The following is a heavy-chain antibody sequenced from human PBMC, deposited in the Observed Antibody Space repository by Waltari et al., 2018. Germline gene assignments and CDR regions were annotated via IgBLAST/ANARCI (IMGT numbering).Heavy chain of an antibody. V-gene: IGHV1-46*03. CDR2: CRPSCACT. Sequence: QFQLVQSGAEVKKPGASVKVSCDASGFTFRNYYVHGVRQAPGQGREWMALCRPSCACTSDSEKFQGRFTLTQDTSTSTVYMDLSSLRSEDTAVYYCATFVSGSFTFPDYWGQGTLVTVSS. J-gene: IGHJ4*02. CDR3: ATFVSGSFTFPDY. CDR1: GFTFRNYY. D-gene: IGHD3-16*01.